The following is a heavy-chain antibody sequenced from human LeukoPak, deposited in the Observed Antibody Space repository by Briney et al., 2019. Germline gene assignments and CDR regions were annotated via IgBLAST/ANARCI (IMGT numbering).Heavy chain of an antibody. D-gene: IGHD6-19*01. CDR3: ARHAYSSGWFDY. Sequence: SETLSLTCAVSGYSISSGYYWGCIRQPPGKGLEWIGSIYHSGSTYYNPSLKSRVTISVDTSKNQFSLKLSSVTAADTAVYYCARHAYSSGWFDYWGQGTLVTVSS. J-gene: IGHJ4*02. V-gene: IGHV4-38-2*01. CDR1: GYSISSGYY. CDR2: IYHSGST.